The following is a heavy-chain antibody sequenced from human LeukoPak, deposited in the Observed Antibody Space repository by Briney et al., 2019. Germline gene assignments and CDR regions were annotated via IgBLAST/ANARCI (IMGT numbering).Heavy chain of an antibody. J-gene: IGHJ6*03. CDR2: MNPNSGNT. Sequence: ASVKVSCKASGYTFTSYDINWVRQATGQGLEWMGWMNPNSGNTGYAQKFQGRVTITRNTSIGTAYMELSSLRSEDTAVYYCARGPRDDFWSGYYPYYYYYYMDVWGKGTTVTVSS. V-gene: IGHV1-8*03. D-gene: IGHD3-3*01. CDR3: ARGPRDDFWSGYYPYYYYYYMDV. CDR1: GYTFTSYD.